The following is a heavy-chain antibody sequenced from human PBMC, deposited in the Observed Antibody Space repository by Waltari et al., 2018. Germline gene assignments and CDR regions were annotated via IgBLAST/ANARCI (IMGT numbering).Heavy chain of an antibody. J-gene: IGHJ4*02. D-gene: IGHD2-2*01. CDR3: ARDRRYCSSTSCYLFDY. V-gene: IGHV3-66*02. Sequence: EVQLVESGGVVVQPGGSLRLSCAASRFIFSNFAMSWVRQAPGKGLEWVSVIYIGGSTYYADSVKGRFTISRDNAKNTLYLQMNSLRAEDTAVYYCARDRRYCSSTSCYLFDYWGQGTLVTVSS. CDR1: RFIFSNFA. CDR2: IYIGGST.